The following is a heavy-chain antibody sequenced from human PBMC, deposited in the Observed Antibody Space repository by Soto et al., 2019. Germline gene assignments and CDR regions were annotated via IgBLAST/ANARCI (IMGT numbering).Heavy chain of an antibody. Sequence: EVQLLASGGKLVQPGGSLTLSCAASGFTFITYAMAWVRQAPGKGLEWVPGDSASGLNTDYADPVKGLFYISRDNSKNTVSLHMNSLRAEDTAFYYCAKDRPPRNSGYFFDYWGQGTLVTVSS. CDR3: AKDRPPRNSGYFFDY. J-gene: IGHJ4*02. V-gene: IGHV3-23*01. CDR2: DSASGLNT. CDR1: GFTFITYA. D-gene: IGHD1-7*01.